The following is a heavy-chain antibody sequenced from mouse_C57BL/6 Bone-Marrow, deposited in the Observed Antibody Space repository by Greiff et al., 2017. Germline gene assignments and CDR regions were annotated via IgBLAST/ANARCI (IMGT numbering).Heavy chain of an antibody. J-gene: IGHJ1*03. V-gene: IGHV1-63*01. CDR3: SRGGAVYYYGSSRWYVDF. CDR1: GYTFTNYW. D-gene: IGHD1-1*01. CDR2: IYPGGGYT. Sequence: QVQLQQSGAELVKPGASVKMSCTASGYTFTNYWMGWAQQRPEQGLEWIGDIYPGGGYTNYNAKFKGKATLTADTSSNTAYLQFSSLTSEDSAIYLCSRGGAVYYYGSSRWYVDFWGTGTTVTVSS.